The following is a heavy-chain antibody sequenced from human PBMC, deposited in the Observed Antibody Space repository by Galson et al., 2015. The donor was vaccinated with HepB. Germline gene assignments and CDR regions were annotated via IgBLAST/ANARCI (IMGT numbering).Heavy chain of an antibody. CDR3: ARHLSGSYYRDAFDR. V-gene: IGHV5-51*01. J-gene: IGHJ3*02. CDR1: GSYFTDYW. D-gene: IGHD1-26*01. CDR2: IYPDDSDI. Sequence: QSGAEVTKPGESLKISCKDSGSYFTDYWIGWVRQKPGKGLEWMGIIYPDDSDIRYSPSFQGQVTISADKSINTAYLQWSSLKASDTAMYYCARHLSGSYYRDAFDRWGQGTMVTVSS.